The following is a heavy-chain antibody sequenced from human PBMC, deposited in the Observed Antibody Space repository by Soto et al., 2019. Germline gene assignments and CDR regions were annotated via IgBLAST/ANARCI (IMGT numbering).Heavy chain of an antibody. J-gene: IGHJ4*02. D-gene: IGHD6-19*01. CDR1: GFTVSGYS. Sequence: GGSLRLSCVASGFTVSGYSMHWVRQAPGKGLEWVSLISYDGNNKDYADSVKGRFTISRDNSKNTLYLQMNSLRIEDTAVYYCAKERSSGWSFDYWGQGTLVTVSS. CDR3: AKERSSGWSFDY. CDR2: ISYDGNNK. V-gene: IGHV3-30-3*01.